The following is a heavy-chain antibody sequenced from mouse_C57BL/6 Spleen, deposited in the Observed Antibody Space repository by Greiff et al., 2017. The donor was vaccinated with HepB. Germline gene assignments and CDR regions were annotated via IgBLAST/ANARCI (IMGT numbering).Heavy chain of an antibody. D-gene: IGHD2-2*01. CDR2: ISSGGSYT. J-gene: IGHJ1*03. CDR1: GFTFSSYG. V-gene: IGHV5-6*01. Sequence: EVQGVESGGDLVKPGGSLKLSCAASGFTFSSYGMSWVRQTPDKRLEWVATISSGGSYTYYPDSVKGRFTISRDNAKNTLYLQMSSLKSEDTAMYYCARQALSTMVTTVWYFDVWGTGTTVTVSS. CDR3: ARQALSTMVTTVWYFDV.